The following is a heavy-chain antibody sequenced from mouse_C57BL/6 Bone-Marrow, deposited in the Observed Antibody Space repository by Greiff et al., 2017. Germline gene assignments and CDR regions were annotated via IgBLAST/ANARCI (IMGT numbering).Heavy chain of an antibody. CDR3: ARGEWDDY. V-gene: IGHV1-19*01. Sequence: VQLQQSGPVLVKPGASVKMSCKASGYTFTDYYMNWVKQSHGKSLEWIGVINPYNGGTSYNQKFKGKGTLTVDKSSSTAYMELNSLTSEDSAVYYCARGEWDDYWGQGTTLTVSS. J-gene: IGHJ2*01. CDR1: GYTFTDYY. CDR2: INPYNGGT. D-gene: IGHD4-1*01.